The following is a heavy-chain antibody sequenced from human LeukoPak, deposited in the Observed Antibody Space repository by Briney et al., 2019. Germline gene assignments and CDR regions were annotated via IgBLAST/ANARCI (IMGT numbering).Heavy chain of an antibody. V-gene: IGHV3-66*01. D-gene: IGHD4-17*01. J-gene: IGHJ4*02. CDR2: IYNDGKT. CDR1: GFSVNGNY. CDR3: AGGDYPLSY. Sequence: GGSLRPPCAASGFSVNGNYWHWVRQAPGKAPQWISIIYNDGKTRYADSVRGRFTFSRDNSKNTLYLQMDSLRAEDTAVYYCAGGDYPLSYWGQGSLVTVSS.